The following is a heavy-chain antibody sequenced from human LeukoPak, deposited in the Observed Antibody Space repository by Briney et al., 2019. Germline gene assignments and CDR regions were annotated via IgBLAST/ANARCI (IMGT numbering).Heavy chain of an antibody. CDR2: IYSGGNT. Sequence: GGSLRLSCAASGFTVSSNYMSWVRQAPGKGLEWVSVIYSGGNTYYADSVKGRFTISRDNSKNTLYLQMKSLRVEDRAIYYCAKDDRLLQFESWGQGTPVTVSS. CDR1: GFTVSSNY. D-gene: IGHD5-24*01. J-gene: IGHJ4*02. V-gene: IGHV3-53*01. CDR3: AKDDRLLQFES.